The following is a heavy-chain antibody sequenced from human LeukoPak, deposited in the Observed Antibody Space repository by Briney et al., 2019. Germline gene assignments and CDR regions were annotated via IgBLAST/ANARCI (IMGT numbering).Heavy chain of an antibody. J-gene: IGHJ4*02. CDR1: GFTVSSNY. Sequence: PGGSLRLSCAASGFTVSSNYMSWVRQAPGKGLEWVSVIYSGGSTYYADSVKGRFTISRDNSKNTLYLQMNSLRAEDTAVYYCARDLKPGIAAAGTGSYWGQGTLVTVSS. V-gene: IGHV3-53*05. D-gene: IGHD6-13*01. CDR2: IYSGGST. CDR3: ARDLKPGIAAAGTGSY.